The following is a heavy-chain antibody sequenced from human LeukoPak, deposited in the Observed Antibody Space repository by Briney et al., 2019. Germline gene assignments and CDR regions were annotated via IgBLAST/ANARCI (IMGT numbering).Heavy chain of an antibody. CDR1: GGSISSGDYY. Sequence: PSETLSLTCTVSGGSISSGDYYWSWIRQPPGKGLEWIGYIYYSGSTYYNPSLKSRVTISVDTSKNQFSLKLSSVTAADTAVYYCAGGSGSHDAFDIWGQGTMVTVSS. D-gene: IGHD1-26*01. CDR2: IYYSGST. J-gene: IGHJ3*02. V-gene: IGHV4-30-4*08. CDR3: AGGSGSHDAFDI.